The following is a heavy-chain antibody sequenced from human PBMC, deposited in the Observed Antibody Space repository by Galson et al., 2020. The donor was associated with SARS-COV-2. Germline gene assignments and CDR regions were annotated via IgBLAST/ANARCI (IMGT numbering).Heavy chain of an antibody. Sequence: SQTLSLTCTASGGSIISGAYYWSRIRQPAGKGLEWIGRIYTTTGGTNYNPSLKSRVTISVDTSKNQFSLRLTSVTAADTAVYYCARESRWDLYFDFWGQGTLVTVSS. J-gene: IGHJ4*02. CDR1: GGSIISGAYY. CDR3: ARESRWDLYFDF. CDR2: IYTTTGGT. V-gene: IGHV4-61*02. D-gene: IGHD1-26*01.